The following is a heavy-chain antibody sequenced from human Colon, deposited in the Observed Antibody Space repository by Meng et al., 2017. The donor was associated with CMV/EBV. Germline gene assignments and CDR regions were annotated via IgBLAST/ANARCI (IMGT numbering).Heavy chain of an antibody. V-gene: IGHV3-23*01. D-gene: IGHD6-6*01. CDR3: AKDRPPAERPYGMDV. CDR1: GFTFSAYT. Sequence: GESLKISCEASGFTFSAYTMNWVRQAPGKGLEWVSAINGGSRKTYYADSVKGRFTISRDDSKNTLFLQMSSLRVEDTATYFCAKDRPPAERPYGMDVWGQGTTVTVSS. J-gene: IGHJ6*02. CDR2: INGGSRKT.